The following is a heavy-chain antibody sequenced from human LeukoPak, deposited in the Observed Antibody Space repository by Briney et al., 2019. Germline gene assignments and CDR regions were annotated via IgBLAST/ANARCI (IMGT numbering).Heavy chain of an antibody. D-gene: IGHD3-22*01. CDR3: AKPNYYDSGGYLFDH. Sequence: PGGSLRLSCAASGFIFSTYAMSWVRQAPVKGLEWVSSISGSDGSTYYADSVKGRFTISRDNSKNTLYLHMNSLGAEDTAVYYCAKPNYYDSGGYLFDHWGQGTLVTVSS. CDR2: ISGSDGST. CDR1: GFIFSTYA. J-gene: IGHJ4*02. V-gene: IGHV3-23*01.